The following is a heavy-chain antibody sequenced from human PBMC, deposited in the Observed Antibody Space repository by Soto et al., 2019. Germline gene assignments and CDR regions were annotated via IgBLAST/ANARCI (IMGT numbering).Heavy chain of an antibody. CDR3: ARGRTLITGTSLDY. CDR2: INHSGST. Sequence: SETLSLTCAVYGGSFSGYYWTWIRQPPGKGLEWIGEINHSGSTNYKPSLRSRVTISVDTSKNQLSLKVSSVTAADTAVYYCARGRTLITGTSLDYWGQGXLVTVSS. CDR1: GGSFSGYY. J-gene: IGHJ4*02. D-gene: IGHD1-20*01. V-gene: IGHV4-34*01.